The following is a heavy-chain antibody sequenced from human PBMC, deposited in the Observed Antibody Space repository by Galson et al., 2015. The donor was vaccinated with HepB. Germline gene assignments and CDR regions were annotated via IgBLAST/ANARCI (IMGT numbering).Heavy chain of an antibody. CDR3: AKGRSGGGPPDAFDI. Sequence: SVKVSCKASGYTFTGYYMHWVRQAPGQGLEWMGWINPNSGGTNYAQKFQGWVTMTRDTSISTAYMGLSRLRSDDTAVYYCAKGRSGGGPPDAFDIWGQGTMVTVSS. V-gene: IGHV1-2*04. J-gene: IGHJ3*02. D-gene: IGHD3-10*01. CDR1: GYTFTGYY. CDR2: INPNSGGT.